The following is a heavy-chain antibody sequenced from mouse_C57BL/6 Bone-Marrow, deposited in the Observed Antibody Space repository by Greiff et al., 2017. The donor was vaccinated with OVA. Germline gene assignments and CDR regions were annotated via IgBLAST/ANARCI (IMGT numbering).Heavy chain of an antibody. J-gene: IGHJ4*01. V-gene: IGHV1-55*01. Sequence: QVQLQQPGAELVKPGASVKMSCKASGYTFTSYWITWVKQRPGQGLEWIGDIYPGSGSTNYNEKFKSKATLTVDTSSSTAYMQLSSLTSEDSAVYYCARSGDSSGYGYAMDYWGQGTSVTVSS. CDR2: IYPGSGST. D-gene: IGHD3-2*02. CDR1: GYTFTSYW. CDR3: ARSGDSSGYGYAMDY.